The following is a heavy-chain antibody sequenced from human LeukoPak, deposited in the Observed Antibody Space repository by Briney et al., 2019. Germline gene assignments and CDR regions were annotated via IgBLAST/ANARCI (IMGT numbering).Heavy chain of an antibody. J-gene: IGHJ3*02. Sequence: GGSLRLSCAASGFTFSSYSMNWVRQAPGKGLEWVSSISTSSSYIYYADSVKGRFTISRDNAKNSLYLQMNSLRAEDTAVYYCARDSSGYYQNAFDIWGQGTMVTVSS. CDR1: GFTFSSYS. V-gene: IGHV3-21*01. CDR2: ISTSSSYI. D-gene: IGHD3-22*01. CDR3: ARDSSGYYQNAFDI.